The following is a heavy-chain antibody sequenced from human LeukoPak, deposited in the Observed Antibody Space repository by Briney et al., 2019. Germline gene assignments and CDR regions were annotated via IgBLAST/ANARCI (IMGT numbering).Heavy chain of an antibody. CDR3: ARQKYCSSTSCYYLDY. CDR1: GGSISSSSYY. J-gene: IGHJ4*02. D-gene: IGHD2-2*01. Sequence: SETLSLTCTVSGGSISSSSYYWGWIRQPPGKGLEWIGSIYYSGSTYYNPSLKSRVTISVDTSKNQFSLKLSSVTAADTAVYYRARQKYCSSTSCYYLDYWGQGTLVTVSS. V-gene: IGHV4-39*01. CDR2: IYYSGST.